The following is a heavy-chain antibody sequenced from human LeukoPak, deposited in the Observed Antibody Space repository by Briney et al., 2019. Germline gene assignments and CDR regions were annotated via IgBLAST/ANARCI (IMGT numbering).Heavy chain of an antibody. D-gene: IGHD1-20*01. Sequence: PGGSLRLSCAASGFTFSSYSMNWVRQAPGKGLEWVSSISSSSSYIYYADPVKGRFTISRDNAKNSLYLQMNSLRAEDTAVYYCAKVLTGPRQYYFDYWGQGTLVTVSS. CDR2: ISSSSSYI. J-gene: IGHJ4*02. CDR3: AKVLTGPRQYYFDY. CDR1: GFTFSSYS. V-gene: IGHV3-21*04.